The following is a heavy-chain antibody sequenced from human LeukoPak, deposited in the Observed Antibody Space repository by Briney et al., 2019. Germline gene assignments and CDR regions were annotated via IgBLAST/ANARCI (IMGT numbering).Heavy chain of an antibody. J-gene: IGHJ4*02. V-gene: IGHV3-7*03. D-gene: IGHD5-24*01. CDR3: AKEGRSLQTY. CDR2: IKEDGTET. CDR1: GFMFSSNW. Sequence: GGSLRLSCAASGFMFSSNWMSWVRLAPGKGLEWVANIKEDGTETYYVDSVKGRFTISRDNAKNSLYLQMNSLRVEDTAVHYCAKEGRSLQTYWGQGTLVTVSS.